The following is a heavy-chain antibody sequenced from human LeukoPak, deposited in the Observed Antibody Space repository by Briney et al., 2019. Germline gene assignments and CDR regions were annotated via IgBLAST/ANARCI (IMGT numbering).Heavy chain of an antibody. CDR3: AMRRIAYSSPFDP. CDR1: GGSISSGGYC. Sequence: SQTLSLTCTVSGGSISSGGYCWSWIRQPPGKGLEWIGYISHSGSTYYNPSLKSRVTISVDTSKNQFSLKLSSVTAADTAVYYCAMRRIAYSSPFDPWGQGTLVTVSS. D-gene: IGHD6-13*01. CDR2: ISHSGST. J-gene: IGHJ5*02. V-gene: IGHV4-30-2*01.